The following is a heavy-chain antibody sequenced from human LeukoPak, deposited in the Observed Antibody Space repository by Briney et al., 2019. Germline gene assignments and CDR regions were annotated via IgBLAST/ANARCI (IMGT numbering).Heavy chain of an antibody. CDR2: ISWNSGSI. D-gene: IGHD1/OR15-1a*01. Sequence: GGSVRLSCAASGFTFDDYAMHWVRQAPGKGLEWVSGISWNSGSIGYADSVKGRFTISRDNAKNFLYLQMNSLRAEDTALYYCAKHKGYVGEQPVDYWGQGTRVTVSS. CDR3: AKHKGYVGEQPVDY. V-gene: IGHV3-9*01. CDR1: GFTFDDYA. J-gene: IGHJ4*02.